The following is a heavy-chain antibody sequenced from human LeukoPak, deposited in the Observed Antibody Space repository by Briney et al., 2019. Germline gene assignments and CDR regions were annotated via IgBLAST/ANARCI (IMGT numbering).Heavy chain of an antibody. CDR1: GFTFSSYG. V-gene: IGHV3-30*02. Sequence: GGSLRLSRAASGFTFSSYGMHWVRQAPGKGLEWVAFIRYDGSNKYYADSVKGRFTISRDNSKNTLYLQMNSLRAEDTAVYYCAKDSDRDYYDSSGYFDYWGQGTLVTVSS. D-gene: IGHD3-22*01. CDR2: IRYDGSNK. CDR3: AKDSDRDYYDSSGYFDY. J-gene: IGHJ4*02.